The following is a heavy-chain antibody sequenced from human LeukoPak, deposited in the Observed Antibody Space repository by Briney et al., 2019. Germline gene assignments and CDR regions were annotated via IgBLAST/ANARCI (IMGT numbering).Heavy chain of an antibody. CDR2: IKQDGSEK. Sequence: GGSLRLSCAASGFTFSSYWMSWVRQAPGKGLEWVANIKQDGSEKYYVDSVKGRFTISRDNAKNSLYLQMNSLRAEDTAVYYCASGWGKWFDAFDIWGQGTMVTVSS. CDR1: GFTFSSYW. CDR3: ASGWGKWFDAFDI. V-gene: IGHV3-7*01. D-gene: IGHD3-22*01. J-gene: IGHJ3*02.